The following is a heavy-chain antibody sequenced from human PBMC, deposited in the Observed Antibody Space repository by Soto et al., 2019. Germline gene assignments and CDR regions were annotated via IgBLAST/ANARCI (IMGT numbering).Heavy chain of an antibody. J-gene: IGHJ4*02. CDR2: IYYSGST. CDR3: ARDSGSGRTIDY. CDR1: GGSISSYY. Sequence: PSETLSLPCTVSGGSISSYYWSWIRQPPGKGLEWIGYIYYSGSTNYNPSLKRRVTISVDTSKNRFSLKLSSVTAADTAVYYCARDSGSGRTIDYWGQGTLVTVSS. V-gene: IGHV4-59*01. D-gene: IGHD3-10*01.